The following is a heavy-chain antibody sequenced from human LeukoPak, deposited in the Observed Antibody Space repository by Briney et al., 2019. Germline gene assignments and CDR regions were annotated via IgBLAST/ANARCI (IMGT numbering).Heavy chain of an antibody. CDR2: ISGSGGST. J-gene: IGHJ3*02. CDR3: AKGWVGCSGGSCYRNDAFDI. Sequence: GGSLRLSCAASGFTFYAMSWVRQAPGKGLEWVSAISGSGGSTYYADSVKGRFTISRDNSKNTLYLQMNSLRAEDTAVYYCAKGWVGCSGGSCYRNDAFDIWGQGTMVTVSS. D-gene: IGHD2-15*01. V-gene: IGHV3-23*01. CDR1: GFTFYA.